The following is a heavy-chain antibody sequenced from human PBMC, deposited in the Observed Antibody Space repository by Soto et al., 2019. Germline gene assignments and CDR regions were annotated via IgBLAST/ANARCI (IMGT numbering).Heavy chain of an antibody. CDR3: ARVVGSWYPPDAFDI. D-gene: IGHD6-13*01. CDR2: IIPIFGTA. J-gene: IGHJ3*02. V-gene: IGHV1-69*13. CDR1: GGTFGSYA. Sequence: SVKVSCKASGGTFGSYAISWVRQAPGQGREWMGGIIPIFGTANYAQKFQGRVTITADESTSTAYMELSSLRSEDTAGYYCARVVGSWYPPDAFDIWGQGTMVTVSS.